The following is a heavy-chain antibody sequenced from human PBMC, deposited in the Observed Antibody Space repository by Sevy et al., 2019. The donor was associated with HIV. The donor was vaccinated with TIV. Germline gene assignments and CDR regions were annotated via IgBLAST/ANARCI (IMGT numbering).Heavy chain of an antibody. CDR3: AREYYDFWSGSLDYGMDV. CDR2: IKQDGSEK. D-gene: IGHD3-3*01. Sequence: GGSLRLSCAASGFTFSSYSMSWVRQAPGKGLEWVASIKQDGSEKYYVDSVKGRFTISRDNAKNSLYLQMNSLRAEDTAVYYCAREYYDFWSGSLDYGMDVWGQGTTVTVSS. V-gene: IGHV3-7*01. J-gene: IGHJ6*02. CDR1: GFTFSSYS.